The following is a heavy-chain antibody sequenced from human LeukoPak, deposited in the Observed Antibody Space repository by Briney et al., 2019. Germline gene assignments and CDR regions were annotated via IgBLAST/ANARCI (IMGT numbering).Heavy chain of an antibody. CDR2: INHSGST. V-gene: IGHV4-34*01. D-gene: IGHD4-17*01. J-gene: IGHJ6*02. CDR3: ARRDYASYGMDV. CDR1: GVSFSGYY. Sequence: YPSETLSLTCAVYGVSFSGYYWSWIRQPPGKGLEWIGEINHSGSTNYNPFLKSRVTISVDTSKNQFSLKLSSVTAADTAVYYCARRDYASYGMDVWGQGTTVTVSS.